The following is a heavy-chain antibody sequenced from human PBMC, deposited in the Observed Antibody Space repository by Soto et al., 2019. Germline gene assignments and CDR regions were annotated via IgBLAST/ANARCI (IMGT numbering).Heavy chain of an antibody. J-gene: IGHJ3*02. CDR3: ARVSGTHFGALDI. CDR2: IYYSGST. CDR1: GGSISSYY. Sequence: SETLSLTCTVSGGSISSYYWIWIRQSPGKALEWIGYIYYSGSTNYNPSLKSRVTISVDTSKNQFSLKLSSVTAADTAVYYCARVSGTHFGALDIWGQGTMVTVSS. V-gene: IGHV4-59*01. D-gene: IGHD1-26*01.